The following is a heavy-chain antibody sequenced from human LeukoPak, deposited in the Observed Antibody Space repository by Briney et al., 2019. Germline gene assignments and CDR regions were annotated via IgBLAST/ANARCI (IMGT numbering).Heavy chain of an antibody. CDR2: INPNGGGT. Sequence: ASVKVSCKASGYTFTGYYMHWVRQAPGQGLEWMGWINPNGGGTNYAQKFWGRVTMTRDTSISTAYMELSRLRSDDTAVYYCARGYCSSTSCYLYFDYWGQGTLVTVSS. D-gene: IGHD2-2*01. J-gene: IGHJ4*02. CDR1: GYTFTGYY. V-gene: IGHV1-2*02. CDR3: ARGYCSSTSCYLYFDY.